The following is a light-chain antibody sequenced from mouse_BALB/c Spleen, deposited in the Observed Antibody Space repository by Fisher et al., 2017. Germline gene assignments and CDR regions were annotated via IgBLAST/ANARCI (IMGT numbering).Light chain of an antibody. CDR2: DTS. CDR1: SSVSY. Sequence: IVMTQSTAIMSASPGEKVTMTCSASSSVSYMHWYQQKSGTSPKRWIYDTSNLASGVPARFSGSGSGTSYSLTINSMEAEDAATYYCQQWSSNPPTFGGGTKLEIK. CDR3: QQWSSNPPT. V-gene: IGKV4-59*01. J-gene: IGKJ2*01.